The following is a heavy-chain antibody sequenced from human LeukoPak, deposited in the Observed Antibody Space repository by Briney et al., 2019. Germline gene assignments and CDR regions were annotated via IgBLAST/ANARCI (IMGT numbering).Heavy chain of an antibody. V-gene: IGHV4-59*01. CDR2: ISYSGST. D-gene: IGHD6-19*01. CDR1: GGSISGYY. CDR3: ARDGRAGSLFAY. Sequence: ETLSLTCTVSGGSISGYYWSWIRQPPGKGLEWVGYISYSGSTNYNPSLKSRVTISVDTSKNQFSLKLSSVTAADTAIYYCARDGRAGSLFAYWGQGTLVTVSS. J-gene: IGHJ4*02.